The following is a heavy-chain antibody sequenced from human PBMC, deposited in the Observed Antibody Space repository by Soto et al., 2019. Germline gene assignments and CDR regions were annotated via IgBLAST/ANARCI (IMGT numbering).Heavy chain of an antibody. Sequence: GGSLRLSCAASGFTFSSYAMSWVRQAPGKGLEWVSAISGSGGSTYYADSVKGRFTISRDNSKNTLYLQMNSLRAEDTAVYYCAKDLGPPTFYDFWSGYQDYWGQGTLVTVSS. V-gene: IGHV3-23*01. CDR1: GFTFSSYA. CDR3: AKDLGPPTFYDFWSGYQDY. CDR2: ISGSGGST. D-gene: IGHD3-3*01. J-gene: IGHJ4*02.